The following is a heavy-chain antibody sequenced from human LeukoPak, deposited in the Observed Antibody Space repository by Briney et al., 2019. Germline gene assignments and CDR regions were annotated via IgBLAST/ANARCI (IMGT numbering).Heavy chain of an antibody. D-gene: IGHD2-2*01. CDR3: AKDEGYCSSTSCLDFDY. CDR2: ISGSGGST. CDR1: GFTFSSYA. J-gene: IGHJ4*02. V-gene: IGHV3-23*01. Sequence: PGGSLRLSCAASGFTFSSYAMSWVRQAPGKGLEWVSAISGSGGSTYYADSVKGRFTISRDNSKNTLYLQMNSLRAEDTAVYYCAKDEGYCSSTSCLDFDYWGQGTLVTASS.